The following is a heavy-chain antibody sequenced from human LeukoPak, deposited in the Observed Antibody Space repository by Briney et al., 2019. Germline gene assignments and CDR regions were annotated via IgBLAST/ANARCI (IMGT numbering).Heavy chain of an antibody. Sequence: SETPSLTCTVSGGSISSGSYYWSWIRQPAGKGLEWIGRIYTSGSTNYNPSLKSRVTISVDTSKNQFSLKLSSVTAADTAVYYCARTPRYYYYYMDVWGKGTTVTVSS. CDR2: IYTSGST. CDR3: ARTPRYYYYYMDV. J-gene: IGHJ6*03. V-gene: IGHV4-61*02. CDR1: GGSISSGSYY.